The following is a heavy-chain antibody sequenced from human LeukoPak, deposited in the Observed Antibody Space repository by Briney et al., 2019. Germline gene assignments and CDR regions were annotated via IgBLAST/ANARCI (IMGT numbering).Heavy chain of an antibody. J-gene: IGHJ4*02. CDR1: GGSISSYY. CDR2: IYYSGST. V-gene: IGHV4-59*01. CDR3: ARGESANFDY. Sequence: SETLSLTCTVSGGSISSYYWSWIRQPPGKGLEWIGYIYYSGSTNYNPSLKSRVTISVDTSKNQFSLKLSSVTAADTAVHYCARGESANFDYWGQGTLVTVSS.